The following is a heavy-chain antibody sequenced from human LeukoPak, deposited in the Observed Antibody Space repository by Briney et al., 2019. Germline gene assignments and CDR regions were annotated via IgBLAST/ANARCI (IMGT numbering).Heavy chain of an antibody. D-gene: IGHD3-10*01. CDR2: INPGGGST. CDR1: GYSFTNYY. J-gene: IGHJ3*02. CDR3: ARGGFTTMVRGVIITLDAFDI. Sequence: ASVKDSCKASGYSFTNYYLHWVRQATGQGFEWMGIINPGGGSTTYAQKFQGRVTMTRDTSTSTVYMELSSLRSEDTAVYYCARGGFTTMVRGVIITLDAFDIWGQGTMVTVSS. V-gene: IGHV1-46*01.